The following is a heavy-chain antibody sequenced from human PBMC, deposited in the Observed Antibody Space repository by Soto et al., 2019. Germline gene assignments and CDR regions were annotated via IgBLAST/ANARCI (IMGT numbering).Heavy chain of an antibody. Sequence: QVQLVQSGAEVKKPGASVKVSCKVSGYTLTELSMHWVRQAPGKGLEWMGGFDPEDGETIYAQKFQGRVTMTEDTSTDTAYMELSSLRPEDTAVYYCATITLYSTSPYYYYYMDVWGKGTTVTVSS. D-gene: IGHD6-13*01. CDR3: ATITLYSTSPYYYYYMDV. CDR2: FDPEDGET. V-gene: IGHV1-24*01. J-gene: IGHJ6*03. CDR1: GYTLTELS.